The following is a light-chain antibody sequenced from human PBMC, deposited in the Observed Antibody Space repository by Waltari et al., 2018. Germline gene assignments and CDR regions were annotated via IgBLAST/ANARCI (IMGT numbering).Light chain of an antibody. CDR2: DDS. CDR3: QVWDSSSDHRV. V-gene: IGLV3-21*02. J-gene: IGLJ3*02. CDR1: NIGSKT. Sequence: SYILTQPPSVSVAPGQTARIPCGGNNIGSKTVHWYQQKPGQAPVLVVSDDSDRPSGIRERFSDSNSGTTATLTISRVEAGDEADYYCQVWDSSSDHRVFGGGTTLTVL.